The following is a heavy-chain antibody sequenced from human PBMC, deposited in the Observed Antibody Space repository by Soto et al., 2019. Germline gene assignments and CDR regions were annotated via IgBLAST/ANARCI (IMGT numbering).Heavy chain of an antibody. CDR1: GYTFTDYF. J-gene: IGHJ3*02. V-gene: IGHV1-2*02. D-gene: IGHD2-21*01. CDR3: ARLMHYSHSGGSSHSGFDM. CDR2: INPYSGGA. Sequence: ASVKVSCKASGYTFTDYFNHWERQAPGQGLEWIGWINPYSGGADLSQKFQGRVTMTRDTSISTAYMEVSSLRSDDTAVFYCARLMHYSHSGGSSHSGFDMWGQGTLVTTSS.